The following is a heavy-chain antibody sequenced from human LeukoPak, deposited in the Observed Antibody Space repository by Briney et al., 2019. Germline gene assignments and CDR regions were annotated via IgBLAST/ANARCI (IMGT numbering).Heavy chain of an antibody. CDR1: GGSISSSSYY. V-gene: IGHV4-39*01. CDR3: ARPKVGATRGFDY. CDR2: IYYSGTT. D-gene: IGHD1-26*01. J-gene: IGHJ4*02. Sequence: PSETLSLTCTVSGGSISSSSYYWGWIRQPPGKGLECIVSIYYSGTTYYNPSLKSRVTISVDTSKNQFSLTLTSLTAADTAVYYCARPKVGATRGFDYWGQGTLVTVSS.